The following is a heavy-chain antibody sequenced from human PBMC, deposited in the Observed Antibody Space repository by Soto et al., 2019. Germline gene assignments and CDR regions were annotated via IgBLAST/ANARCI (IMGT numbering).Heavy chain of an antibody. D-gene: IGHD6-19*01. CDR2: INPSGGST. CDR1: GYTFTSYY. J-gene: IGHJ4*02. Sequence: ASVKVSCKASGYTFTSYYMHWVRQAPGQGLEWMGIINPSGGSTSYAQKFQGRVTMTRDTSTSTVYMELSSLRSEDTAVYYCGRDSISVAGHYWGQGTLVTSPQ. V-gene: IGHV1-46*01. CDR3: GRDSISVAGHY.